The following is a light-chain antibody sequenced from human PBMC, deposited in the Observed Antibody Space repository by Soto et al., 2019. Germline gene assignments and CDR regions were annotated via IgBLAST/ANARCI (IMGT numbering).Light chain of an antibody. J-gene: IGKJ1*01. V-gene: IGKV1-8*01. CDR1: QGISSY. Sequence: AIRMTQSPSSFSASTGDRVTITCRASQGISSYLAWYQQKPGKAPKLLIYAASTLQGGVPSRFRGSGSGTDFTLTICCLKSEDFATYYCQQYYSYTPWTFGQGTKVEIK. CDR3: QQYYSYTPWT. CDR2: AAS.